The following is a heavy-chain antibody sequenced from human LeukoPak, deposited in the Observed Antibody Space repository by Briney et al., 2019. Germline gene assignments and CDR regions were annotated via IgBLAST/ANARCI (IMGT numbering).Heavy chain of an antibody. V-gene: IGHV1-2*02. J-gene: IGHJ6*03. D-gene: IGHD2-2*01. CDR3: ARGYCSSTSCLLSPLGYYYMDV. Sequence: GASVKVSCKASGYTFTGYYMHWVRQAPGQGLEWMGWINPNSGGTNYAQKFQGRVTMTRDTSISTAYMELSRLRSDDTAVYYCARGYCSSTSCLLSPLGYYYMDVWGKGTTVTVSS. CDR2: INPNSGGT. CDR1: GYTFTGYY.